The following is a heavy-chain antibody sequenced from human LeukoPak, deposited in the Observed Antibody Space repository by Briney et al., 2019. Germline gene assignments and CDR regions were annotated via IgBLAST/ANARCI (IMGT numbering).Heavy chain of an antibody. Sequence: GGSLRLSCAASGFTFGSYAMSWVRQAPGKGLEWVSSISRSSYYIYYTDSVKGRFTISRDNAKNSLYLQMNSLRAEDTAVYYCARDPPLVSGPVYYYYYMDVWGKGTTVTVSS. CDR2: ISRSSYYI. CDR3: ARDPPLVSGPVYYYYYMDV. J-gene: IGHJ6*03. D-gene: IGHD5/OR15-5a*01. CDR1: GFTFGSYA. V-gene: IGHV3-21*01.